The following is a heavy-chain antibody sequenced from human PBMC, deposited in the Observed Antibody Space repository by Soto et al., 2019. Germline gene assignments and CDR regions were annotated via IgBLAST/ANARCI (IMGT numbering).Heavy chain of an antibody. D-gene: IGHD5-12*01. CDR3: VCPATRTSGFDS. Sequence: GGSRRRARXASGFTFSSFGMIWVRQAPGKGLEWVSRARNKASSYTTEYAASVKGRFTISRDDSKNSLYLQMNSLKTEDTAVYFCVCPATRTSGFDSWGQGTLVTVSS. J-gene: IGHJ4*02. CDR2: ARNKASSYTT. V-gene: IGHV3-72*01. CDR1: GFTFSSFG.